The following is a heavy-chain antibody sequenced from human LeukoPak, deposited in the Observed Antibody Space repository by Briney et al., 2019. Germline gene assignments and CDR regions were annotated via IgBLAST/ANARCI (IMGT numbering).Heavy chain of an antibody. CDR3: AREEDYYGSGSPLDY. Sequence: RPSETLSLTCTVSGGSISSYYWSCIRQPAGKGLEWMGRIYTSGSTNYNPSLKSRVTMSVDTSKNQFSLKLSSVTAADTAVYYCAREEDYYGSGSPLDYWGQGTLVTVSS. CDR2: IYTSGST. V-gene: IGHV4-4*07. CDR1: GGSISSYY. J-gene: IGHJ4*02. D-gene: IGHD3-10*01.